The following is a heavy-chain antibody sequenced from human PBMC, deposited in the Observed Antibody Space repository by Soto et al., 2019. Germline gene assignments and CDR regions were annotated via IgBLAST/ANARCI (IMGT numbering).Heavy chain of an antibody. CDR2: ISYDGSNK. D-gene: IGHD3-10*01. V-gene: IGHV3-30*18. J-gene: IGHJ6*02. CDR1: GFTFSSYG. CDR3: ANDLSRPQFIEYYGSGPSGGHYGMHV. Sequence: QVQLVESGGGVVQPGRSLRLSCAASGFTFSSYGMHWVRQAPGKGLEWVAVISYDGSNKYYADSVKGRFNISRDNSKNPLYLQRKSLRAENKPEYYCANDLSRPQFIEYYGSGPSGGHYGMHVWGQGTTVTVSS.